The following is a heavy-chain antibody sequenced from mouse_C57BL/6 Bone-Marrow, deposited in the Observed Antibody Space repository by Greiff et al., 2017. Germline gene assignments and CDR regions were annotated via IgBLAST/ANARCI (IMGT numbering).Heavy chain of an antibody. Sequence: EVKVVESGGDLVKPGGSLKLSCAASGSTFSSYGMSWVRQTPDKRLEWVATISSGGSYTYYPDSVKGRFTISRDNAKNTLYLQMSSLKSEDTAMYYCARQDYWGQGTTLTVSS. CDR1: GSTFSSYG. V-gene: IGHV5-6*01. J-gene: IGHJ2*01. CDR2: ISSGGSYT. CDR3: ARQDY.